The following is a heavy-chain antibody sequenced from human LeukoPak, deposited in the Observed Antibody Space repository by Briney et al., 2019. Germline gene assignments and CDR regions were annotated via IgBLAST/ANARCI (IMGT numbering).Heavy chain of an antibody. CDR3: AGGTTVVEYFQH. CDR2: ISSSSSTI. Sequence: PGGSLRLSCAASGFTFSRYSMNWVRQAPGKGLEWVSYISSSSSTIYYADSVKGRFTISRDNSKNTLYLQMNSLRAEDTAVYYCAGGTTVVEYFQHWGQGTLVTVSS. D-gene: IGHD4-23*01. J-gene: IGHJ1*01. CDR1: GFTFSRYS. V-gene: IGHV3-48*01.